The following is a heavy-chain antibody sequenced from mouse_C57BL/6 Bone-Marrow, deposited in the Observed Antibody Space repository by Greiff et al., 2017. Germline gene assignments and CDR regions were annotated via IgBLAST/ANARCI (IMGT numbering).Heavy chain of an antibody. Sequence: EVQLQQSGPVLVKPGASVKMSCKASGYTFTDYYMNWVKQSHGKSLEWIGVINPYNGGTSYNQKFKGKATLTVDQSSSTAYMELNSLTSEDSAVYYCARFITTVAEAMDYWGQGTSVTVSS. CDR2: INPYNGGT. V-gene: IGHV1-19*01. J-gene: IGHJ4*01. D-gene: IGHD1-1*01. CDR3: ARFITTVAEAMDY. CDR1: GYTFTDYY.